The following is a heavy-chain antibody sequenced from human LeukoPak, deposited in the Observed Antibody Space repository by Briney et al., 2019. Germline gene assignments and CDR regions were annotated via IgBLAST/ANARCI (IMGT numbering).Heavy chain of an antibody. Sequence: ASVKVSCKASGYTFTGYYMHWVRQAPGQGLEWMGWINPNSGGTNYAQEFQGWVTMTRDTSISTAYMELSRLRSDDTAVYYCATLDSSSWYGVQHWGQGTLVTVSS. V-gene: IGHV1-2*04. CDR2: INPNSGGT. D-gene: IGHD6-13*01. J-gene: IGHJ1*01. CDR1: GYTFTGYY. CDR3: ATLDSSSWYGVQH.